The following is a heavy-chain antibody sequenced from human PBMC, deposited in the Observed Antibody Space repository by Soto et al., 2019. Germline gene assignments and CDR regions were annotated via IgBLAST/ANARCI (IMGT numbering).Heavy chain of an antibody. Sequence: PGESLKISCKGSGYNFNIYWIAWVRHMPGKGLEWMGIIYPGDFDTRYSPSFQGQVTISVDKSINTAYLQWSSLKASDTAMYYCARQDGLGIYYFDYWGRGTLVTVSS. CDR3: ARQDGLGIYYFDY. CDR1: GYNFNIYW. V-gene: IGHV5-51*01. CDR2: IYPGDFDT. J-gene: IGHJ4*02. D-gene: IGHD3-10*01.